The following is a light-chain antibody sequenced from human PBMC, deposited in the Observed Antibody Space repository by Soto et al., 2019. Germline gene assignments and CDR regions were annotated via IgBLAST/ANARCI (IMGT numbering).Light chain of an antibody. CDR3: SSYTSSSTPFYV. J-gene: IGLJ1*01. Sequence: QSALTQPASVSGSPGQSITISCTGTSSDVGGYNYVSWYQQHPGKAPKLMIYDVSNRPSGVSNRFSGSKSGNTASLTFSGLQAEYEADYYCSSYTSSSTPFYVFGTGTKVTVL. CDR2: DVS. V-gene: IGLV2-14*01. CDR1: SSDVGGYNY.